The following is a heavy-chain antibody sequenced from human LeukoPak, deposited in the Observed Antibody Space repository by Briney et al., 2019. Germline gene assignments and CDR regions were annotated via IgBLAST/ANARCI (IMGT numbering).Heavy chain of an antibody. Sequence: SVKVSCKASGGTFSSYAISWVRQAPGQGLEWMGGIIPIFGTANYAQKFQGRVTITADKSTSTAYMELSSLRSEDTAVYYCARGVSPGIWSGYYPFDYWGQGTLVTVSS. CDR2: IIPIFGTA. CDR3: ARGVSPGIWSGYYPFDY. CDR1: GGTFSSYA. D-gene: IGHD3-3*01. J-gene: IGHJ4*02. V-gene: IGHV1-69*06.